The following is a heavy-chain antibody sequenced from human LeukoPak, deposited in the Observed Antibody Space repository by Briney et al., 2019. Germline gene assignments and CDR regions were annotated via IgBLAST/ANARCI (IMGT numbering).Heavy chain of an antibody. D-gene: IGHD3-10*01. Sequence: PSETLSLTCAVSGGSISSSNWWSWVRQPPGKGLEWIGEIYHSGSTNYNPSLKSRVTISVDTSKNQFSLKLSSVTAADTAVYYCARGLRRITMVRGVIDRPFYFDYWGQGTLVTVSS. CDR3: ARGLRRITMVRGVIDRPFYFDY. J-gene: IGHJ4*02. CDR2: IYHSGST. V-gene: IGHV4-4*02. CDR1: GGSISSSNW.